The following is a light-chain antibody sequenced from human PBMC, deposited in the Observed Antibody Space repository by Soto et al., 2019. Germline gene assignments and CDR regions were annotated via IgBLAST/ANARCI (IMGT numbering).Light chain of an antibody. CDR3: QQYGSSPPRT. Sequence: EIVLTQSPGILSLSPGERATLSCRASQSFSNDFLAWYQQKPGQAPRLLIYGASTRATDVPDRFSGSGSGADFNLTISRLEPEDFEVYYCQQYGSSPPRTFGQGTKVE. CDR2: GAS. J-gene: IGKJ1*01. V-gene: IGKV3-20*01. CDR1: QSFSNDF.